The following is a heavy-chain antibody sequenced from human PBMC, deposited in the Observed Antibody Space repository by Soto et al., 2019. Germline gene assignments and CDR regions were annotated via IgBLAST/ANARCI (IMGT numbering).Heavy chain of an antibody. D-gene: IGHD3-9*01. V-gene: IGHV3-23*01. Sequence: GGSLRLSCAASGFTFSSYAMSWVRQAPGKGLEWVSAISGSGGSTYYADSVKGRFTISRDNSKNTLYLQMNSLRAEDTAVYYCATRKEGYFDGPDAFDIWGQGTMVTVSS. CDR2: ISGSGGST. CDR1: GFTFSSYA. J-gene: IGHJ3*02. CDR3: ATRKEGYFDGPDAFDI.